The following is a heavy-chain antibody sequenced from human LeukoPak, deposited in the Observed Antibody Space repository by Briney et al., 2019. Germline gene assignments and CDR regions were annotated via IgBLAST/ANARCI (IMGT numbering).Heavy chain of an antibody. Sequence: SETLSLTCTVSGGSFRSYYWSWIRQSPGKVLEWLGYIYYTGTTNYNPSLKSRVTISLDTSRNQFFLRLTSVTAADTAVYFCASQYYDVFAGYQYYFDSWGQGVLVTVSS. D-gene: IGHD3-9*01. CDR1: GGSFRSYY. CDR3: ASQYYDVFAGYQYYFDS. V-gene: IGHV4-59*08. CDR2: IYYTGTT. J-gene: IGHJ4*02.